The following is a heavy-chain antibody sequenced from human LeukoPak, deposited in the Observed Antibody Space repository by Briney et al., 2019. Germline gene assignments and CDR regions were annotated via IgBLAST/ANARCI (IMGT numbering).Heavy chain of an antibody. D-gene: IGHD3-22*01. J-gene: IGHJ1*01. V-gene: IGHV4-39*07. CDR2: IYYSGST. CDR3: ARGAYYYDSSGLKRYFQH. Sequence: SETLSLTCSVSGDSVSSSSYYWGWIRQPPGKGLEWIGSIYYSGSTYYKPSLKSRVTVSVDTSKNQFSLKLSSVTAADTAVYYCARGAYYYDSSGLKRYFQHWGQGTLVTVSS. CDR1: GDSVSSSSYY.